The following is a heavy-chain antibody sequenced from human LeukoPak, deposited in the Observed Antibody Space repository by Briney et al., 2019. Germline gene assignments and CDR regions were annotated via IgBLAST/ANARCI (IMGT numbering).Heavy chain of an antibody. V-gene: IGHV1-69*05. CDR1: GGIFSSYA. CDR2: IIPIFGTA. Sequence: SVKVSCKASGGIFSSYAISWVRQAPGQGLEWMGRIIPIFGTANYAQKFQGRVTITTDESTSTAYMELSSLRSEDTAVYYCARTYCGGDCSRYYFDYWGQGTLVTVSS. D-gene: IGHD2-21*02. J-gene: IGHJ4*02. CDR3: ARTYCGGDCSRYYFDY.